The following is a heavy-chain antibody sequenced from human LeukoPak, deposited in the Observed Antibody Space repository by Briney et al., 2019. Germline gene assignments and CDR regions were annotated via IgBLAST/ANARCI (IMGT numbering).Heavy chain of an antibody. Sequence: SETLSLTCTVSGGSISSSSYYWGWIRPPPGKGLEWTGSIYYSGRTYYNPSLKSRVTISVDTSKNQCSLKLSSVTAADTAVYYCARRSWYYGDYWXFDYXXQGTLVTVS. V-gene: IGHV4-39*01. J-gene: IGHJ4*02. CDR3: ARRSWYYGDYWXFDY. CDR2: IYYSGRT. CDR1: GGSISSSSYY. D-gene: IGHD4-17*01.